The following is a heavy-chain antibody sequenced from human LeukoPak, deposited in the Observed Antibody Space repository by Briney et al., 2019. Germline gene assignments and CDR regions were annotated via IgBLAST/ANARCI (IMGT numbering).Heavy chain of an antibody. J-gene: IGHJ3*02. CDR2: IKQDGSEK. D-gene: IGHD1-26*01. CDR3: AREGYSGSYSDAFDI. Sequence: GGSLRLSCAASGFTFSSYAMSWVRQAPGKGLEWVANIKQDGSEKYYVDSVKGRFTISRDNAKNSLYLQMNSLRAEDTAVYYCAREGYSGSYSDAFDIWGQGTMVTVSS. CDR1: GFTFSSYA. V-gene: IGHV3-7*01.